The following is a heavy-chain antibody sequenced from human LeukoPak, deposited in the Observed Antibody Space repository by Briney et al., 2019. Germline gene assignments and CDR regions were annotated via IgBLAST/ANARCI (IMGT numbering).Heavy chain of an antibody. CDR3: ANPVPDSSGWSPFDY. J-gene: IGHJ4*02. CDR1: GFTFSSYG. CDR2: IRYDGSNK. D-gene: IGHD6-19*01. Sequence: PGGSLRLSCAASGFTFSSYGMHWVRQAPGKGLEWVAFIRYDGSNKYYADSVKGRFTISRDNSKNTLYLQMNSLRAEDTAVYYCANPVPDSSGWSPFDYWGQGTLVTVSS. V-gene: IGHV3-30*02.